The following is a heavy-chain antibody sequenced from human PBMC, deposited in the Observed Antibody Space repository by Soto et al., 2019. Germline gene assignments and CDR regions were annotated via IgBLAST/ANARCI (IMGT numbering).Heavy chain of an antibody. Sequence: PSETLSLTCTVSGGSTSGYYWIWIRQPPGKGLEWIAYIYYSGSTSYNPSLKSRVTVSVDTSKNQLSLKLSSVTAADTAVYYCARRRSVGDYYYGMDVWGQGITVTVSS. J-gene: IGHJ6*02. CDR1: GGSTSGYY. D-gene: IGHD3-10*01. V-gene: IGHV4-59*01. CDR2: IYYSGST. CDR3: ARRRSVGDYYYGMDV.